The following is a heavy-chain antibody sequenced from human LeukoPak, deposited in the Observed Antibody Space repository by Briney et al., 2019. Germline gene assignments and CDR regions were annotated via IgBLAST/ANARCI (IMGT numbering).Heavy chain of an antibody. V-gene: IGHV4-34*01. J-gene: IGHJ4*02. CDR2: INHSGST. CDR1: GGSFSGYY. Sequence: SETLSLTCAVYGGSFSGYYWSWIRQPPGKGLEWIGEINHSGSTNYNPSLKSRVTISVDTSKNQFSLKLSSVTAADTAVYYCARRMVRGAGFDYWGQGTLVTVS. CDR3: ARRMVRGAGFDY. D-gene: IGHD3-10*01.